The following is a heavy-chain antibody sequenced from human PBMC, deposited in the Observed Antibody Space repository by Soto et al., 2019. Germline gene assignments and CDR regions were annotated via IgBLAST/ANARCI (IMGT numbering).Heavy chain of an antibody. J-gene: IGHJ4*02. CDR1: GFTFSSYA. Sequence: EVQLLESGGGLVQPGGSLRLSCAASGFTFSSYAMSWVRQAPGKWLEWVSAISGSGGSTYYADSVKGRFTISRDNSKNTLYLQMNSLRAEDTAVYYCAKARGYSYGYADYWGQGTLVTVSS. CDR3: AKARGYSYGYADY. CDR2: ISGSGGST. D-gene: IGHD5-18*01. V-gene: IGHV3-23*01.